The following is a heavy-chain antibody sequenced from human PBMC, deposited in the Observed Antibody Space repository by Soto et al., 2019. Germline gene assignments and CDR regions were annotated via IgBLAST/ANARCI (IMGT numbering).Heavy chain of an antibody. CDR3: ARGSSPVDFDY. CDR1: GYTFTNYG. D-gene: IGHD6-13*01. J-gene: IGHJ4*02. CDR2: INTYNGNT. V-gene: IGHV1-18*01. Sequence: QVHLVQSGGEVKKPGASVKVSCKASGYTFTNYGVNWVRQAPGQGLEWMGWINTYNGNTNYAQRLQGRVILTTDTSTRTAYMELRSLTSDDTAVYYCARGSSPVDFDYWGQGTLVTVSS.